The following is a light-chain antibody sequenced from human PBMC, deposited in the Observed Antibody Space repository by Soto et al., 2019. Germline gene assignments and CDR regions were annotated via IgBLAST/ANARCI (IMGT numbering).Light chain of an antibody. CDR2: GAS. V-gene: IGKV3-15*01. J-gene: IGKJ5*01. Sequence: EIVMTQSPATLSVSPGERATLSCRASQSVSSNLAWYQQKPGQAPRLLIFGASTRATGIPARFSGSGSGTEFTLTIGSLQSEDSAVYYCQQYNSWPPITFGQGTRLEIK. CDR3: QQYNSWPPIT. CDR1: QSVSSN.